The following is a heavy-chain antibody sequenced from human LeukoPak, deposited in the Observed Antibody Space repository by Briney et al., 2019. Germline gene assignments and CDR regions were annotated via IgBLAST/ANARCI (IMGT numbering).Heavy chain of an antibody. V-gene: IGHV3-53*04. CDR3: AHERGGFDY. D-gene: IGHD1-1*01. CDR1: GFTVSSNY. J-gene: IGHJ4*02. CDR2: IYNGGST. Sequence: GGSLRLSCAASGFTVSSNYMSWVRQAPGKGLEWVSVIYNGGSTYYADSVKGRFTIYRHNSKNTLYLQMNSLKAEDTAVYYCAHERGGFDYWGQGTLVTVSS.